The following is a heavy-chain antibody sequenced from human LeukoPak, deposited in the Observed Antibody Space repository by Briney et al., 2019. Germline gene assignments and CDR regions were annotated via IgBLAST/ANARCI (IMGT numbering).Heavy chain of an antibody. CDR1: GFTFSSYR. CDR3: ARVRLGYCSSVTCYGVDH. J-gene: IGHJ4*02. Sequence: GGSLRLSCAASGFTFSSYRMNWVRQAPGKGLEWVSSISSSSSDEFYADSVKGRFTISRGNAKNSFYLQMNSLRAEDTAVYYCARVRLGYCSSVTCYGVDHWGQGTLVTVSS. V-gene: IGHV3-21*01. CDR2: ISSSSSDE. D-gene: IGHD2-2*01.